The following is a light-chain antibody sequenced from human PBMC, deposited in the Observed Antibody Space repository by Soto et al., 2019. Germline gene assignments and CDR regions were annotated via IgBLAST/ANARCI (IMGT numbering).Light chain of an antibody. CDR1: SSNIGRNW. V-gene: IGLV1-47*02. CDR2: SDT. CDR3: SSYTSSSTLL. J-gene: IGLJ2*01. Sequence: QSALTQPPSASGTRGQRVTISCSGSSSNIGRNWVYWYQQFPGTAPKLLIYSDTVRPSGVPVRFSGSKSGTSASLAISELRSEDEAVYYCSSYTSSSTLLFGGGTKLTVL.